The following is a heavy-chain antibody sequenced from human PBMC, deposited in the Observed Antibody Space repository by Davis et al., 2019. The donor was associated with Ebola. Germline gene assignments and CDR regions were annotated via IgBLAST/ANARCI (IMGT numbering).Heavy chain of an antibody. CDR2: ISSSSSDR. J-gene: IGHJ6*02. CDR1: GFTFNDHS. CDR3: VRDAVVKGYQELLRPRCMDV. V-gene: IGHV3-21*01. Sequence: VGSLRLSCVVSGFTFNDHSMNWVRQAPGKGLEWVSSISSSSSDRRYADSVKGRFTISRDNAKKTLYLQMNSLRAEDTAIYYCVRDAVVKGYQELLRPRCMDVWGQGTTVIVSS. D-gene: IGHD1-26*01.